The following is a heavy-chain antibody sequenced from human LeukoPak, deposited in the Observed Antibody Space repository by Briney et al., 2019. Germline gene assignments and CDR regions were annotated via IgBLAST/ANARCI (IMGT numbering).Heavy chain of an antibody. CDR1: GFAFSFFA. Sequence: PGGSLRLSCEASGFAFSFFAMSLLRQPPGKGLEWVSTINANSGTRSYAASVRGRFTISRDNSKNTVYLQLNTLRAEDTAVYYCAKPISGGLAVTADWFDPWGQGTLVVVSS. J-gene: IGHJ5*01. D-gene: IGHD6-19*01. CDR2: INANSGTR. CDR3: AKPISGGLAVTADWFDP. V-gene: IGHV3-23*01.